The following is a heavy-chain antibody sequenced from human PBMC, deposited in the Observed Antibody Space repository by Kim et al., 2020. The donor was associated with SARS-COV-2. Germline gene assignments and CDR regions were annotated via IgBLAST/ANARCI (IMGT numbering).Heavy chain of an antibody. V-gene: IGHV3-53*01. CDR2: IYRGGNT. Sequence: GGSLRLSCAASGLTASSNYMTSVRQAPGKGLEWVSIIYRGGNTYYADYVKGRFTNFKDNSKNTFYLQMNSLRAEDTAVYYCAHRASTCWSHDFWGQGNLATVSS. J-gene: IGHJ4*02. CDR3: AHRASTCWSHDF. CDR1: GLTASSNY. D-gene: IGHD6-13*01.